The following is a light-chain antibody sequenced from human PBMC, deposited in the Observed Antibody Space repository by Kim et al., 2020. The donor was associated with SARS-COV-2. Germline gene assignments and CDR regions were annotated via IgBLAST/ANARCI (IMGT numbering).Light chain of an antibody. Sequence: QRVTISCTGGSSNIGAGFDVHWYQHLPGTAPKLLIFDNPTRPSGVPDRFSGSKSGTSASLAITGLQVEDEAEYYCQSYDNSLRGYVFGTGTKVTVL. V-gene: IGLV1-40*01. CDR2: DNP. CDR1: SSNIGAGFD. J-gene: IGLJ1*01. CDR3: QSYDNSLRGYV.